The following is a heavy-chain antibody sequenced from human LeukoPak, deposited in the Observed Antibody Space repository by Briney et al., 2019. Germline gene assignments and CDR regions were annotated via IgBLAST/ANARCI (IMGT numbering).Heavy chain of an antibody. D-gene: IGHD3-22*01. J-gene: IGHJ4*02. CDR3: ARGAYYYDSSGSVFDY. Sequence: SETLSLTCTVSSGSISTSNYYWGWVRQPPGKPLEWIGYIYYSGSTNYNPSLKSRVTISVDTSKNHFSLKLSSVTAADTAVYYCARGAYYYDSSGSVFDYWGQGTLVTVSS. CDR1: SGSISTSNYY. CDR2: IYYSGST. V-gene: IGHV4-61*03.